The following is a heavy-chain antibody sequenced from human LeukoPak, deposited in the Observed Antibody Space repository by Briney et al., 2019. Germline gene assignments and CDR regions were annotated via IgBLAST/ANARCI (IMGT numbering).Heavy chain of an antibody. CDR1: GGSISSSSYY. CDR2: IYYSGST. CDR3: ARDRVWGSPLDY. Sequence: SETLSLTCTVSGGSISSSSYYWGWIRQPPGKGLEWIGSIYYSGSTYYNPSLKSRVTISVDTSKNQFSLKLSSVTAADTAVYYCARDRVWGSPLDYWGQGTLVTVSS. D-gene: IGHD1-26*01. J-gene: IGHJ4*02. V-gene: IGHV4-39*07.